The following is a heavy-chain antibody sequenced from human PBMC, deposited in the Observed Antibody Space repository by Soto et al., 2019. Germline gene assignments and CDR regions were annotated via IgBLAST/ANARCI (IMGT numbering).Heavy chain of an antibody. D-gene: IGHD2-15*01. V-gene: IGHV1-3*01. CDR2: INAGNGNT. CDR1: GYTFTSYA. CDR3: ARDLASCSGGSCYSGMWYYYYMDV. J-gene: IGHJ6*03. Sequence: GASVKVSCQASGYTFTSYAMHWVRQAPGQRLEWMGWINAGNGNTKYSQKFQGRVTITRDTSASTAYMELSSLRSEDTAVYYCARDLASCSGGSCYSGMWYYYYMDVWGKGTTVTVSS.